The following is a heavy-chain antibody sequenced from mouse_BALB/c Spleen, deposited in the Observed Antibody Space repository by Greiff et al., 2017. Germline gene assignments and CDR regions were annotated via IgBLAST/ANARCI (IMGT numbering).Heavy chain of an antibody. CDR1: GYSITSDYA. J-gene: IGHJ4*01. Sequence: EVQLVESGPGLVKPSQSLSLTCTVTGYSITSDYAWNWIRQFPGNKLEWMGYISYSGSTSYNPSLKSRISITRDTSKNQFFLQLNSVTTEDTATYYCASSRNYVDAMDYWGQGTSVTVSS. CDR3: ASSRNYVDAMDY. D-gene: IGHD2-1*01. V-gene: IGHV3-2*02. CDR2: ISYSGST.